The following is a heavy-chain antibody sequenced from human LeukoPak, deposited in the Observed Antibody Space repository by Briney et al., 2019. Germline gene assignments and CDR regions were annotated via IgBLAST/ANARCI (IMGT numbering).Heavy chain of an antibody. D-gene: IGHD3-22*01. J-gene: IGHJ3*02. V-gene: IGHV4-39*01. CDR3: ARHGPRDPYYYDSSGYYYPFDI. CDR2: IYYSGCT. CDR1: GGSLSSSSYH. Sequence: SETLSLTCTVSGGSLSSSSYHWGWIRQPPGKGLEWIGSIYYSGCTYYSPSLKSRVTISVDTSKNQCFLKLSSVTAAETAMFYCARHGPRDPYYYDSSGYYYPFDIWGQGTMVTVSS.